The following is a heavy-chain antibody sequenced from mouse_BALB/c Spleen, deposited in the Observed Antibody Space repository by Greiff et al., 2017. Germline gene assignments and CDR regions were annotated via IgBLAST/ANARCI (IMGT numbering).Heavy chain of an antibody. CDR1: GFNIKDTY. CDR2: IDPANGNT. D-gene: IGHD3-1*01. Sequence: EVHLVESGAELVKPGASVKLSCTASGFNIKDTYMHWVKQRPEQGLEWIGRIDPANGNTKYDPKFQGKATITADTSSNTAYLQLSSLTSEDTAVYYCARRLAYAMDYWGQGTSVTVSS. V-gene: IGHV14-3*02. CDR3: ARRLAYAMDY. J-gene: IGHJ4*01.